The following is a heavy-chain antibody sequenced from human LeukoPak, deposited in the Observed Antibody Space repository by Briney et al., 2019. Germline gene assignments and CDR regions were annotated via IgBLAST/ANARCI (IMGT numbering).Heavy chain of an antibody. D-gene: IGHD5-18*01. CDR3: ARSVDAAMVDY. V-gene: IGHV4-59*01. Sequence: SETLSLTCTVSGGSISSYYWSWIRQPPGKGLEWIGYIYYSGSTNYNPSLKSRVTISVGTSKNQFSLKLSSVTAADTAVYYCARSVDAAMVDYWGQGTLVTVSS. J-gene: IGHJ4*02. CDR1: GGSISSYY. CDR2: IYYSGST.